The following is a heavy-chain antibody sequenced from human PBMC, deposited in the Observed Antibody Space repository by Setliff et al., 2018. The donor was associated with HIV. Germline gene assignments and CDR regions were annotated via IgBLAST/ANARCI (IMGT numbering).Heavy chain of an antibody. V-gene: IGHV3-30*02. CDR1: GFIFSDYG. Sequence: PGGSLRLSCAAAGFIFSDYGIHWVRQAPGKGLEWVAVIYNDGVNRYFGDFVEGRFTISRDNSRNTVNLQMSSLRVDDTAVYYCVKEAYSNTWNYYYYYIDVWGKGTTVTVSS. CDR2: IYNDGVNR. CDR3: VKEAYSNTWNYYYYYIDV. J-gene: IGHJ6*03. D-gene: IGHD6-13*01.